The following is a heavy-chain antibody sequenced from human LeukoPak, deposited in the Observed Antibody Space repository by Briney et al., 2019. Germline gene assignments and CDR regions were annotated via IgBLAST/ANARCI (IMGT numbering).Heavy chain of an antibody. V-gene: IGHV4-31*03. J-gene: IGHJ3*02. Sequence: SETLSLTCTVSGGSISSGVYYWSWIRQHPGKGLEWIGYIYYSGSTYSNPSLKSRLTMSVDISKNQFSLKLSSVTAADTAVYYCARGVKGLRGAFDIWGQGAMVTVSS. CDR2: IYYSGST. CDR1: GGSISSGVYY. CDR3: ARGVKGLRGAFDI. D-gene: IGHD3-10*01.